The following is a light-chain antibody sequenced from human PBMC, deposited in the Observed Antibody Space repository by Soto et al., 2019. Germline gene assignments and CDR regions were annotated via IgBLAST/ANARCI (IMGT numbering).Light chain of an antibody. CDR1: QIVSSRY. CDR3: QQYATSPRT. CDR2: GAS. V-gene: IGKV3-20*01. J-gene: IGKJ1*01. Sequence: EVVLPQSPGTLSLSPGARATLSCRASQIVSSRYLAWYQQKPGQAPRLLIYGASSRATGIPDRFSGSGSGTDFTLTISRLEPEDFAVYYCQQYATSPRTFGPGTNVDIK.